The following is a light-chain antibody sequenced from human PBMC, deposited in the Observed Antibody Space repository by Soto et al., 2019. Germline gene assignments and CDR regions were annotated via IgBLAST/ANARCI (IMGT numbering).Light chain of an antibody. V-gene: IGLV1-47*02. CDR1: SSDVGINF. CDR3: ALWDAPTRGYV. J-gene: IGLJ1*01. Sequence: QSVLSQPPSASGTPGQRFTISCSGISSDVGINFVYLYQQLPGTAPKLLIYSNNQRPSGVPDRFTGSRSGTSSSLPIRRPQSEDEPEYSSALWDAPTRGYVLGNGTXVIVL. CDR2: SNN.